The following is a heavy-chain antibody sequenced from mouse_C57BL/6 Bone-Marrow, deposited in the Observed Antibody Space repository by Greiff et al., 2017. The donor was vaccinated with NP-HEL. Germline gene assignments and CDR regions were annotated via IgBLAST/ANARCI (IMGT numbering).Heavy chain of an antibody. CDR1: GYTFTDYE. D-gene: IGHD3-2*02. CDR2: IDPETGGT. V-gene: IGHV1-15*01. CDR3: TRDSSGFFFAY. Sequence: VKLMESGAELVRPGASVTLSCKASGYTFTDYEMHWVKQTPVHGLEWIGAIDPETGGTAYNQKFKGKAILTADKSSSTAYMELRSLTSEDSAVYYCTRDSSGFFFAYWGQGTLVTVSA. J-gene: IGHJ3*01.